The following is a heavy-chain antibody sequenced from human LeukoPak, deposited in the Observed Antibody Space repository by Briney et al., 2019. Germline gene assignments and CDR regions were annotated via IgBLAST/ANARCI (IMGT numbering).Heavy chain of an antibody. CDR3: ARVYDFWSGYSDY. CDR2: ISSSVSNI. D-gene: IGHD3-3*01. J-gene: IGHJ4*02. Sequence: GGSLRLSCAASGFTFSSYEMNWVRQAPGKGLEWVSYISSSVSNIYYADSVKGRFTISRDNSKNTLYLQMNSLRAEDTAVYYCARVYDFWSGYSDYWGQGTLVTVSS. V-gene: IGHV3-48*03. CDR1: GFTFSSYE.